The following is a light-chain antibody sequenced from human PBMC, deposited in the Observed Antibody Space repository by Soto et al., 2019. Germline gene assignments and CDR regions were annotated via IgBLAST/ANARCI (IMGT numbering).Light chain of an antibody. J-gene: IGKJ5*01. CDR3: QQYYSYPVT. Sequence: AIQVTQKPSSLSASVGDIVTLTCLASQGIGNDLCWYQQKPGKAPKLLIYAASSLQSGVPSRFSGSGSGTDFTLTISCLQSEDFATYYCQQYYSYPVTFGQRTRLEN. CDR1: QGIGND. V-gene: IGKV1-6*01. CDR2: AAS.